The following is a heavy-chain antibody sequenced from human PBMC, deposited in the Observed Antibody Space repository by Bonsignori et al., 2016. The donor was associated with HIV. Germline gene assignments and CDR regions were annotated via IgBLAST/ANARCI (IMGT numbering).Heavy chain of an antibody. CDR3: ARERWGYGQYTYGRLFDS. Sequence: QVQLQESGPGLVKPSQTLSLTCTVSGASISGEDFYWNWIRQPAGKGLEWIGRIHISGSTNYNPSLKSPVSISVDTSKNQFSLNLTSVTAADTALYYCARERWGYGQYTYGRLFDSWGQGTLVTVSS. J-gene: IGHJ4*02. V-gene: IGHV4-61*02. D-gene: IGHD5-18*01. CDR1: GASISGEDFY. CDR2: IHISGST.